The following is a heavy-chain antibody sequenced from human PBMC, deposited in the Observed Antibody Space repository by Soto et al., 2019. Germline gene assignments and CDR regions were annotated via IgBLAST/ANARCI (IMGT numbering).Heavy chain of an antibody. CDR3: AIRAACWLFDY. Sequence: SETLSFTCAVSRVSTSSSNWWSWVRQPPGKGREWIGEIYHSGSTNYNPTLKSRVTISVDKPKNQSSLQLSSVTAAATAVSDCAIRAACWLFDYWGQGTLVSVSS. CDR2: IYHSGST. D-gene: IGHD6-13*01. V-gene: IGHV4-4*02. CDR1: RVSTSSSNW. J-gene: IGHJ4*02.